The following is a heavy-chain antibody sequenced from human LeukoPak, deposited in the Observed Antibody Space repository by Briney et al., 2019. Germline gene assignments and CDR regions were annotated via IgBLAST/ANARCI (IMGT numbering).Heavy chain of an antibody. V-gene: IGHV3-33*06. CDR1: GFTFSSYG. CDR3: AKDHYSGSYSPFDY. D-gene: IGHD1-26*01. Sequence: GGSLRLSCAASGFTFSSYGMHWVRQAPGKGLEWVAVIWYDGSNKYYADSVKGRFTISRDNSKSTLYLQMNSLRAEDTAVYYCAKDHYSGSYSPFDYWGQGTLVTVSS. CDR2: IWYDGSNK. J-gene: IGHJ4*02.